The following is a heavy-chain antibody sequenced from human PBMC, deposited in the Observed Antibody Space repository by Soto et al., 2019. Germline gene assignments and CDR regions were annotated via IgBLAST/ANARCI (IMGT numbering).Heavy chain of an antibody. CDR1: GGSISSYY. Sequence: SETLSLTCTVSGGSISSYYWSWIRQPPGKGLKWIGYIYYIGSTNYNPSLKSRFTISLDTSKNHFSLKLSSVTAADTAVYYCARYYDFSRFDYWGQGTLVTVSS. J-gene: IGHJ4*02. CDR2: IYYIGST. CDR3: ARYYDFSRFDY. D-gene: IGHD3-3*01. V-gene: IGHV4-59*01.